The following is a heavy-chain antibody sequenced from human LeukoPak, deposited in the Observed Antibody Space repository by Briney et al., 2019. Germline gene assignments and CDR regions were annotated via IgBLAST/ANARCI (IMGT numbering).Heavy chain of an antibody. Sequence: GALRLSCAASGLTFSSYGMHWVRQAPGKGLERVAVIWYDGSNKYYADSVKGRFTISRDNSKNTLYLQMNSLRAEDTAVYYCARDRGVSVTTYWFDPWGQGTLVTVSS. CDR2: IWYDGSNK. J-gene: IGHJ5*02. CDR1: GLTFSSYG. CDR3: ARDRGVSVTTYWFDP. V-gene: IGHV3-33*01. D-gene: IGHD4-17*01.